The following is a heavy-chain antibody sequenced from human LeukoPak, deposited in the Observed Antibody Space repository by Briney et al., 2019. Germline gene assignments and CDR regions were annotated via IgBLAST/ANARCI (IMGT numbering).Heavy chain of an antibody. CDR1: GFTFSSYG. D-gene: IGHD3-16*01. CDR2: IWYDGSNK. V-gene: IGHV3-33*01. CDR3: ARDLGELVHYGMDV. J-gene: IGHJ6*02. Sequence: GGSLRLSCAASGFTFSSYGMHWVRQAPGKGLEWVAVIWYDGSNKYYADSVKGRFTISRDNSKNTLYLQMNSLRAEDTAVYYCARDLGELVHYGMDVWGQGTTVAVSS.